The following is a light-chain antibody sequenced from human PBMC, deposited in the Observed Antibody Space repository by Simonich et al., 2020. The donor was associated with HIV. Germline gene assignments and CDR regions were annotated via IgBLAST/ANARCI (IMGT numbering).Light chain of an antibody. J-gene: IGKJ1*01. V-gene: IGKV3-15*01. Sequence: EIVMAQSPATLSVSPGERAPLSCRASQSVSSNLAWYQQKPGQAPRLLIYGAATRATSIPARFSGSGSGTEFTLTISSLQSEDFAVYYCQQSYNWPRTFGQGTRVEIK. CDR2: GAA. CDR1: QSVSSN. CDR3: QQSYNWPRT.